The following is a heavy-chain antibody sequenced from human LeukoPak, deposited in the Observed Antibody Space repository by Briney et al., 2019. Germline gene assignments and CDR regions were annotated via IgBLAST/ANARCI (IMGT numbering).Heavy chain of an antibody. Sequence: VGSLTLYCAAYGFTFRSHCLSWTRHAQGDGRQGASNPKKDGSETYYVDSVRGRLTNSRDNADNSQYLQMNSLRGEDTAIYYCARDHESPGLVFDNWGQGTLVTVSS. CDR3: ARDHESPGLVFDN. D-gene: IGHD6-19*01. CDR2: PKKDGSET. CDR1: GFTFRSHC. V-gene: IGHV3-7*01. J-gene: IGHJ4*02.